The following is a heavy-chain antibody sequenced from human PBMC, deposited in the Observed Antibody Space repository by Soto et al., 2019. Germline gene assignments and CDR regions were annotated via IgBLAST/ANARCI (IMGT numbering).Heavy chain of an antibody. CDR2: INHSGST. J-gene: IGHJ5*02. Sequence: SETLSLTCAVYGGSFSGYYWSWIRQPPGKGLEWIEEINHSGSTNYNPSLKSRVTISVDTSKNQFSLKLSSVTAADTAVYYCARIYCSSTSCRPPPTGNWFDPWGQGTLVTVS. V-gene: IGHV4-34*01. CDR3: ARIYCSSTSCRPPPTGNWFDP. D-gene: IGHD2-2*01. CDR1: GGSFSGYY.